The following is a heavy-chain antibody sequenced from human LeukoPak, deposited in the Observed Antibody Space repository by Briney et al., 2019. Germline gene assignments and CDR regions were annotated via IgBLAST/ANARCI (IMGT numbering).Heavy chain of an antibody. CDR1: GGSISSYY. V-gene: IGHV4-59*08. CDR2: IYYSGST. CDR3: ARRRTPYYFDY. J-gene: IGHJ4*02. Sequence: PSETLSLTCTISGGSISSYYWTWIRQPPGKGLEWIGYIYYSGSTIYNPSLKSRVTISVDTSKNQFSLKLSSVTAADTAVYYCARRRTPYYFDYWGQGTLVTVSS.